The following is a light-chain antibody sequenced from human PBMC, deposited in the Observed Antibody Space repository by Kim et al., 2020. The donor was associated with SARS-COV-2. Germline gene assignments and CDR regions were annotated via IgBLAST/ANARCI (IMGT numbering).Light chain of an antibody. CDR3: QQYNNWRT. CDR2: GAS. Sequence: SVAPGESATLSCRASQSVSSNLAWYQQKPGQAPRLLIYGASTRATGIPARCSGSGSGTEFTLTISSLQSEDFAVYYCQQYNNWRTFGQGTKVDIK. V-gene: IGKV3-15*01. CDR1: QSVSSN. J-gene: IGKJ1*01.